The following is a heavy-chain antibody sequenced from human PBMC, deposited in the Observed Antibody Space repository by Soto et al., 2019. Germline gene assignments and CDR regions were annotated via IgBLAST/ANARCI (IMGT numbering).Heavy chain of an antibody. J-gene: IGHJ6*02. CDR3: TRGPPGGYGMDV. CDR1: GFTFNSYW. Sequence: GGSLRLSCAASGFTFNSYWMSWVRQAPGKGLEWVANIKEDGSERYYVDSVKGRFTISRDNAKNSLYLQMEGLRVEDTAVYYCTRGPPGGYGMDVWGQGTTVTVSS. V-gene: IGHV3-7*03. D-gene: IGHD3-16*01. CDR2: IKEDGSER.